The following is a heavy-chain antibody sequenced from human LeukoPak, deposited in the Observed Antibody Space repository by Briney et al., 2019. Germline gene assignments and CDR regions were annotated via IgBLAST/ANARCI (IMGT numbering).Heavy chain of an antibody. CDR2: IKRDGSEK. CDR3: ARRPIYYDSGAYYPHFDS. J-gene: IGHJ4*02. D-gene: IGHD3-22*01. Sequence: GGSLRLSCAASGFTFSSYWMSWVRQAPGKGLEWVANIKRDGSEKYYVDSVKGRFTISRDNARNSLFLQMNSLRDEDTAVYYCARRPIYYDSGAYYPHFDSWGQGTLVTVSS. V-gene: IGHV3-7*01. CDR1: GFTFSSYW.